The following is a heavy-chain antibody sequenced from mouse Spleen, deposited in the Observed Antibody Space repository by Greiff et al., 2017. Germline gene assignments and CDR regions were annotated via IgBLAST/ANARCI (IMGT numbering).Heavy chain of an antibody. J-gene: IGHJ3*01. CDR3: ASRLDYSWFAY. V-gene: IGHV3-2*02. Sequence: EVQLQQSGPGLVKPSQSLSFTCTVTGYSITSDYAWNWIRQFPGNKLEWMGYISYSGSTSYNPSLKSRISINRDTSKNQFFLQLNSVTTEDTATYYCASRLDYSWFAYWGQGTLVTVSA. D-gene: IGHD2-4*01. CDR2: ISYSGST. CDR1: GYSITSDYA.